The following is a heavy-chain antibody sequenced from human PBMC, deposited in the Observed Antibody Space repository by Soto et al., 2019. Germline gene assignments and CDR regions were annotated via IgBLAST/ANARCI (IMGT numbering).Heavy chain of an antibody. CDR2: ISAYNGNT. D-gene: IGHD6-13*01. CDR1: GYTFTSYG. J-gene: IGHJ6*02. CDR3: ARDLGTYSSSWYGYGMDV. Sequence: QVQLVQSGAEVKKPGASVKVSCKASGYTFTSYGISWVRQAPGQGLEWMGWISAYNGNTNHAQKLQGRVTMTTDTSTSTAYMELRSLRSDDTAVYYCARDLGTYSSSWYGYGMDVWGQGTTVTVSS. V-gene: IGHV1-18*01.